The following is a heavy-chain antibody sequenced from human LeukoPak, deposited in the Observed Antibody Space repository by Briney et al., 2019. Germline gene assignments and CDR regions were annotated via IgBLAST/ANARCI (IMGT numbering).Heavy chain of an antibody. Sequence: ASVKVSCKTSGYPFRNYDINWVRQATGQGLEWMGWINPHSGKAGYAQKFQGRVTMTRDMSTSTVYMELSSLRSEDTAVYYCARVSPSGGNWFDPWGQGTLVTVSS. J-gene: IGHJ5*02. V-gene: IGHV1-8*01. CDR2: INPHSGKA. CDR1: GYPFRNYD. D-gene: IGHD3-10*01. CDR3: ARVSPSGGNWFDP.